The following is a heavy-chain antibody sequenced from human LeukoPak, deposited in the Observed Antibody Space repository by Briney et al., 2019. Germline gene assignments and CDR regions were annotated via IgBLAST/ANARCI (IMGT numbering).Heavy chain of an antibody. Sequence: GASVKVSCKASGYTFTSYDINWVRQATGQGLEWMGWMNPDSGNTGYAQKFQGRVTITRNTSISTAYMELSSLRSEDTAVYYCARFSSGSQYNWFDPWGQGTLVTVSS. CDR2: MNPDSGNT. CDR3: ARFSSGSQYNWFDP. V-gene: IGHV1-8*03. CDR1: GYTFTSYD. J-gene: IGHJ5*02. D-gene: IGHD3-10*01.